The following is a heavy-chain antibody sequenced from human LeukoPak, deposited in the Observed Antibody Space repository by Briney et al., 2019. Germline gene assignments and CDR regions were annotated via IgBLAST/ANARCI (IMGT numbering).Heavy chain of an antibody. CDR1: GFTFSSYW. CDR3: AKAVRFLDDYGMDV. V-gene: IGHV3-7*03. Sequence: GGSLRLSCAASGFTFSSYWMSWVRQAPGKGLEWVANIKQDGSEKYYVDSVKGRFTISRDNAKNSLYLQMNSLRAEDTALYYCAKAVRFLDDYGMDVWGQGTTVTVSS. J-gene: IGHJ6*02. CDR2: IKQDGSEK. D-gene: IGHD4-17*01.